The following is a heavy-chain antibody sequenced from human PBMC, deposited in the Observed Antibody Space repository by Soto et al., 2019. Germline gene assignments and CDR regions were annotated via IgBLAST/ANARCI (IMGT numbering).Heavy chain of an antibody. CDR3: ASEPVEHCISTSCPLPYYGMDV. V-gene: IGHV1-46*01. D-gene: IGHD2-2*01. CDR2: INPSGGST. J-gene: IGHJ6*02. Sequence: GASVKVSCKASGYTFTSYYMHWVRQAPGQGLEWMGIINPSGGSTSYAQKFQGRVTMTRDTSTSTVYMELSSLRSEDTAVYYCASEPVEHCISTSCPLPYYGMDVWGQGTTVTVSS. CDR1: GYTFTSYY.